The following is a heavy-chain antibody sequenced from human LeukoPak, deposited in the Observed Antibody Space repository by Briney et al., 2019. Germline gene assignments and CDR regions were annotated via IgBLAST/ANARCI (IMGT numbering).Heavy chain of an antibody. CDR1: GGSISSYY. J-gene: IGHJ6*02. CDR3: ARLPLLAAAGRGPYYYYGMDV. CDR2: IYYSGST. D-gene: IGHD6-13*01. Sequence: PSETLSLTCTVSGGSISSYYWSWIRQPPRKGLEWIGYIYYSGSTNYNPSLKSRVTISVDTSKNQFSLKLSSVTAADTAVYYCARLPLLAAAGRGPYYYYGMDVWGQGTTVTVSS. V-gene: IGHV4-59*08.